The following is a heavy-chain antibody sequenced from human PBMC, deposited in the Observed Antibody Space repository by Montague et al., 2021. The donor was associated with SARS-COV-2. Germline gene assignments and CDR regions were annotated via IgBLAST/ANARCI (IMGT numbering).Heavy chain of an antibody. CDR3: ARELTYYGMDV. J-gene: IGHJ6*02. CDR1: GFTFSSYA. V-gene: IGHV3-30-3*01. Sequence: SLRLSCAASGFTFSSYAVHWVRQAPGKGLEWVAVRSYEGSNKYYADSVKGRFTISRDNSKNTLYLQMNSLRAEDTAVYYCARELTYYGMDVWGQGTTVTVSS. CDR2: RSYEGSNK. D-gene: IGHD2-21*02.